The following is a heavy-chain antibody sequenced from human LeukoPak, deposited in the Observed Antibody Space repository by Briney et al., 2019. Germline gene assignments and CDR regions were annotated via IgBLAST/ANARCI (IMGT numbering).Heavy chain of an antibody. CDR2: ISAYNGNT. Sequence: ASVKASCKASGYTFTSYGISWVRQAPGQGLEWMGWISAYNGNTNYAQKLQGRVTMTTDTSTSTAYMELRSLRSDDTAVYYCARDPSYYVPLHAFDTWGQGTMVTVSS. J-gene: IGHJ3*02. D-gene: IGHD3-10*02. CDR1: GYTFTSYG. CDR3: ARDPSYYVPLHAFDT. V-gene: IGHV1-18*01.